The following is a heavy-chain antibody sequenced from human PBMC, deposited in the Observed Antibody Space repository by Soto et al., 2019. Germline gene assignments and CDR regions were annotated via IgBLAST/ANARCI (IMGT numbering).Heavy chain of an antibody. D-gene: IGHD6-6*01. V-gene: IGHV1-18*01. Sequence: ASVRVSCKASGYTFTSYGISWVRQAPGQGLEWMGWISAYNGNTNYAQKLQGRVTMTTDTSTSTAYMELRSLRSDDTAVYYCARGSKQLVSYYYYGMDVWGQGTTVTVSS. CDR1: GYTFTSYG. CDR3: ARGSKQLVSYYYYGMDV. CDR2: ISAYNGNT. J-gene: IGHJ6*02.